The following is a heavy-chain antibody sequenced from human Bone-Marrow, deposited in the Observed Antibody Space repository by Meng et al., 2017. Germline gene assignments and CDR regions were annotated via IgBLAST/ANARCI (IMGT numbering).Heavy chain of an antibody. CDR2: IYHTGST. CDR1: GGSISGSSW. J-gene: IGHJ4*02. V-gene: IGHV4-4*02. CDR3: ARHMEMSTIINLFDF. D-gene: IGHD5-24*01. Sequence: QVQLQESGPGLVKPSGTLSLTCTVSGGSISGSSWWTWVRQPPGKGLEWIGEIYHTGSTNYNPSLKSRVTISVDKSKNQFSLKLSSVTAADTAVYYCARHMEMSTIINLFDFWGQGALVTVSS.